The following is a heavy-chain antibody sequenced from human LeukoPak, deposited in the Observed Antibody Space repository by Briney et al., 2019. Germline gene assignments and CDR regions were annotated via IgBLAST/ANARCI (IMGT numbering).Heavy chain of an antibody. J-gene: IGHJ4*02. D-gene: IGHD4-17*01. CDR2: ISISGDNT. CDR1: GFSFSSHA. CDR3: ANEIRPNDY. V-gene: IGHV3-23*01. Sequence: GGSLRLSCATSGFSFSSHAMTWVRQAPGKGLEWLSAISISGDNTYYADSVKGRFTISRDNSKNTLYLQMNSLSADDTAMYYCANEIRPNDYWGQGTLVTVSS.